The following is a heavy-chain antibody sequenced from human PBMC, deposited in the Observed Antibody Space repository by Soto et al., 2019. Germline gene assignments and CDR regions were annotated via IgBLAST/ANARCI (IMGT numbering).Heavy chain of an antibody. D-gene: IGHD3-3*01. CDR1: GFTFDDYA. CDR2: ISWNSGSI. CDR3: AKDMEWALGWFDP. Sequence: EVQLVESGGGLVQPGRSLRLSCAASGFTFDDYAMHWVRQAPGKGLEWVSGISWNSGSIGYADSVKGRFTISRDNAKNSLYLQMNSLRAEDTPLYYCAKDMEWALGWFDPWGQGTLVTVSS. J-gene: IGHJ5*02. V-gene: IGHV3-9*01.